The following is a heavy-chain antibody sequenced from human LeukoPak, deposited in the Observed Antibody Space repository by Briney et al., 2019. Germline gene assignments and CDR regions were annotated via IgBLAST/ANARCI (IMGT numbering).Heavy chain of an antibody. D-gene: IGHD6-13*01. Sequence: ASVKVSCKASGYTFTSYGISWVRQAPGQGLEWMGWISAYNDNTNYAQKLQGRVTITADKSTSTAYMELSSLRSEDTAVYYCARDSSSCPDYWGQGTLVTVSS. V-gene: IGHV1-18*01. CDR3: ARDSSSCPDY. CDR1: GYTFTSYG. J-gene: IGHJ4*02. CDR2: ISAYNDNT.